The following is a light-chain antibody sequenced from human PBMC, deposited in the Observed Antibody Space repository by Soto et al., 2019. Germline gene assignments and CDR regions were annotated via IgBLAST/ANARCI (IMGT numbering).Light chain of an antibody. CDR1: QSISSY. J-gene: IGKJ2*01. V-gene: IGKV1-39*01. CDR2: ASS. CDR3: QQSYSTPHT. Sequence: DIQMTQSPSSLSASVGDRVTITCRASQSISSYLNWYQQKPGKAPNLLIYASSILQSGVPSRFSGSGSETDVTLHISSLQPEDFETYFCQQSYSTPHTFGQGTKLEIK.